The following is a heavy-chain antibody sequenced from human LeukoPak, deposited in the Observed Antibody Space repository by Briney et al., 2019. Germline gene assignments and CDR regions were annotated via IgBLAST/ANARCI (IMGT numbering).Heavy chain of an antibody. D-gene: IGHD6-19*01. CDR1: GYTFTSYA. V-gene: IGHV7-4-1*02. J-gene: IGHJ6*02. Sequence: ASVKVSCKASGYTFTSYAMNWVRQAPGQGLEWMGWINTNPGNPTYAQGFTGRFVFSLDTSVSTAYLQISSLKAEDTAVYYCARYSSGWYYYYGMDVWGQGTTVTVSS. CDR2: INTNPGNP. CDR3: ARYSSGWYYYYGMDV.